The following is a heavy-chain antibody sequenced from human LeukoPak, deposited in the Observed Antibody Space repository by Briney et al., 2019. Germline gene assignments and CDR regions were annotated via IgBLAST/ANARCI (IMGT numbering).Heavy chain of an antibody. D-gene: IGHD3-22*01. CDR1: GYTFTGYY. CDR3: ARRWEYYYDSSGYSYYFDY. V-gene: IGHV1-18*04. CDR2: ISAYNGNT. Sequence: ASVKVSCKASGYTFTGYYMHWVRQAPGQGLEWMGWISAYNGNTNYAQKLQGRVTMTTDTSTSTAYMELRSLRSDDTAVYYCARRWEYYYDSSGYSYYFDYWGQGTLVTVSS. J-gene: IGHJ4*02.